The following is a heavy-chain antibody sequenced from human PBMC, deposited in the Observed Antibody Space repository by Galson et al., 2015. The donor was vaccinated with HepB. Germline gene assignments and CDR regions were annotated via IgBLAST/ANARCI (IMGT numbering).Heavy chain of an antibody. D-gene: IGHD2-8*02. CDR3: ARDGTGSENYHVDV. V-gene: IGHV1-2*06. J-gene: IGHJ6*03. Sequence: SVKVSCKASGYTFTAYFMHWVRQAPGQGLEWMGRINPNSGVTRFAQNFQGRVTMTRDTSSSTAYMDLSSLRPDDTAVYYCARDGTGSENYHVDVWGKGTKVTVSS. CDR1: GYTFTAYF. CDR2: INPNSGVT.